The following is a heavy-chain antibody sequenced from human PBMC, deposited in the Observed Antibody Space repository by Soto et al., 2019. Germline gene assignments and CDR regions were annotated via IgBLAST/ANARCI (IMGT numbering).Heavy chain of an antibody. CDR2: IYYSGST. D-gene: IGHD3-9*01. J-gene: IGHJ5*02. Sequence: SETLSLTCTVSGGSISSGGYYWSWIRQHPGKGLEWIGYIYYSGSTYYNPSLKSRVTISVDTSKNQFSLKLSSVTAADTAVYYCARDHYILTGPRNANWFDPWGQGTLVTVSS. V-gene: IGHV4-31*03. CDR1: GGSISSGGYY. CDR3: ARDHYILTGPRNANWFDP.